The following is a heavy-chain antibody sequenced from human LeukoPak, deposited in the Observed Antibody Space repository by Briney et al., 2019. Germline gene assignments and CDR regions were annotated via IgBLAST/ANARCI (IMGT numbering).Heavy chain of an antibody. CDR2: ISGSGGST. CDR1: GFTFSSYA. CDR3: AKLKSHSNYDCWCVKDGMDV. Sequence: GGSLRLSCAASGFTFSSYAMSWVRQAPGKGLEWVSAISGSGGSTYYADSVKGRFTISRDNSKNTLYLQMNSLRAEDTAVYYCAKLKSHSNYDCWCVKDGMDVWGQGTTVTVSS. V-gene: IGHV3-23*01. D-gene: IGHD3-3*01. J-gene: IGHJ6*02.